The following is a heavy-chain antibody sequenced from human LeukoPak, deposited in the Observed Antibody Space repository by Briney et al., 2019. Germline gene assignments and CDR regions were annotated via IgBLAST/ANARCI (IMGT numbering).Heavy chain of an antibody. CDR2: ISSSSSYI. CDR1: GFTFSSYS. CDR3: AGDDYGDYPFDY. D-gene: IGHD4-17*01. V-gene: IGHV3-21*01. J-gene: IGHJ4*02. Sequence: PGGSLRLSCAASGFTFSSYSMNWVRQAPGKGLEWVSSISSSSSYIYYADSVKGRFTISRDNAKNSLYLQMNSLRAEDTAVYYCAGDDYGDYPFDYWGQGTLVTVSS.